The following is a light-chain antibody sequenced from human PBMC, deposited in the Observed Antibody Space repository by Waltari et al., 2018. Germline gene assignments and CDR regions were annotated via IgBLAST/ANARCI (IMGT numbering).Light chain of an antibody. CDR2: DVI. CDR1: SSDVGGYNY. Sequence: QSALTQPASVSGSPGQSITISCTGTSSDVGGYNYVSWYQQHPGKAPKLMIYDVINRPSGVSNRFSGSKSGNTASLTISGLQAEDEADYYCSSYTSSYVVFGGGTKLTVL. V-gene: IGLV2-14*03. CDR3: SSYTSSYVV. J-gene: IGLJ2*01.